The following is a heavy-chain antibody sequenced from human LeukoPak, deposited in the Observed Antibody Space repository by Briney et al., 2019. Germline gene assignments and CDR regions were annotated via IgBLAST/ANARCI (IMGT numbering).Heavy chain of an antibody. CDR3: ARPHSPGYSGYAWFDY. V-gene: IGHV3-33*01. Sequence: GGSLRLSCAASGFTFSSYGMHWVRQAPGKGLEGVAVIWYDGSNKYYADSVKGRFTISRDNSKNTLYLQMNSLRAEDTAVYYCARPHSPGYSGYAWFDYWGQGTLVTVSS. D-gene: IGHD5-12*01. CDR1: GFTFSSYG. J-gene: IGHJ4*02. CDR2: IWYDGSNK.